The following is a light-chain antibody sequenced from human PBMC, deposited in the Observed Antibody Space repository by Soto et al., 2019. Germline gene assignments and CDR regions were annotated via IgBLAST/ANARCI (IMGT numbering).Light chain of an antibody. CDR1: QSLSGTY. Sequence: EIVMTQSPASLSLSRGERATLSCRASQSLSGTYLSWYQQKPGQAPRLIIYGASTRATGIPARFSGSGSGTDFTLTISSLQPEDFAVYYCQQDSELPLTFGGGTKVEIK. CDR3: QQDSELPLT. J-gene: IGKJ4*01. CDR2: GAS. V-gene: IGKV3D-7*01.